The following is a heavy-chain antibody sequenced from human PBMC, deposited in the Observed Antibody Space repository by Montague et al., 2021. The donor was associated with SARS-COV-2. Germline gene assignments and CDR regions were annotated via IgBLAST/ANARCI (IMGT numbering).Heavy chain of an antibody. D-gene: IGHD1-26*01. V-gene: IGHV3-11*01. CDR2: ISDSGYTI. J-gene: IGHJ4*02. Sequence: SLRLSCAASGFTFSDYYMTWIRQAPGKGLEWVSYISDSGYTIYYADSVKGRFTISRDNAKNSLYLQMNSLRAEDTAMYYCAKDAKAIAYWGQGILVTVSS. CDR3: AKDAKAIAY. CDR1: GFTFSDYY.